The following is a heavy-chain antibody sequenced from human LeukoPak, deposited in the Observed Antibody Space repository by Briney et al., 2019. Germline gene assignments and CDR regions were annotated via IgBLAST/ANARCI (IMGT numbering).Heavy chain of an antibody. CDR1: NFAFEYYA. D-gene: IGHD3-3*01. CDR2: ISSHGSET. CDR3: VCPVASSSFLDNWFDH. V-gene: IGHV3-30*04. J-gene: IGHJ5*02. Sequence: PGKSLRLSCAASNFAFEYYAMHWVRQSPGRGLAWVAVISSHGSETFYADSVKGRFTISRDNSKSTLFLQMNNLRPEDTAVYYCVCPVASSSFLDNWFDHWGQGTLVTVSS.